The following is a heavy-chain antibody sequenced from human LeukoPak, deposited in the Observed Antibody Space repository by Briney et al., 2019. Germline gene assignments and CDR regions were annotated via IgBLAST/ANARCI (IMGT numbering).Heavy chain of an antibody. CDR3: AGERGEEYSSGWYKRNYFDN. CDR1: GGSISSGGYY. CDR2: IYHSGST. V-gene: IGHV4-30-2*01. D-gene: IGHD6-19*01. J-gene: IGHJ4*02. Sequence: SETLSLTCTVSGGSISSGGYYWSWIRQPPGKGLEWIGYIYHSGSTYYNPSLKSRVTIAVDTSKNQLSLKVTSVTAADTAVYYCAGERGEEYSSGWYKRNYFDNWGQGIRVTVSS.